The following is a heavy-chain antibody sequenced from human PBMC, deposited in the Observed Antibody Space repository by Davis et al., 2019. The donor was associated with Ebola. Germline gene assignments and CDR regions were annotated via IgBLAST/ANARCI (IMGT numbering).Heavy chain of an antibody. J-gene: IGHJ5*02. CDR3: AKDRNSGYNNGFDP. V-gene: IGHV3-23*01. CDR1: GFTFSSYA. D-gene: IGHD5-12*01. CDR2: ITGSGVNT. Sequence: PGGSLRLSCAASGFTFSSYAMGWVRQAPGKGLDWVSRITGSGVNTYYADSVKGRFTISRDNSKNTVYMQMNSLRADDSAIYYCAKDRNSGYNNGFDPWGQGILVTVSS.